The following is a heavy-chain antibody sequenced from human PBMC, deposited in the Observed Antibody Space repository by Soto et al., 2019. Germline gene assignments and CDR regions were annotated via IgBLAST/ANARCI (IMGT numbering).Heavy chain of an antibody. CDR1: GYTFTSDY. D-gene: IGHD5-18*01. J-gene: IGHJ6*02. CDR2: INPSGGST. Sequence: VSVKVSCTAAGYTFTSDYMHWVRQAPGQGLEWMGIINPSGGSTSYAQKFQGRVTMTRDTSTSTVYMELSSLRSEDTAVYYCANSNYYYYGMDVWGQGTTVTVSS. CDR3: ANSNYYYYGMDV. V-gene: IGHV1-46*03.